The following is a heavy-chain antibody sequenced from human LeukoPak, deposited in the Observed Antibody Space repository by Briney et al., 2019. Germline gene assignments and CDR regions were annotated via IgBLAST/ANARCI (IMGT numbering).Heavy chain of an antibody. V-gene: IGHV3-11*04. Sequence: GGSLRLSCAASGFTFSDYYMGWTRRAPGNGLEWVAYITSSGSAVYHADSVKGRFTISRDNAKNSLYLQMNTLRAEDTAVYYCARAHKDAFDNWGQGTMVTVSS. CDR1: GFTFSDYY. CDR3: ARAHKDAFDN. J-gene: IGHJ3*02. CDR2: ITSSGSAV.